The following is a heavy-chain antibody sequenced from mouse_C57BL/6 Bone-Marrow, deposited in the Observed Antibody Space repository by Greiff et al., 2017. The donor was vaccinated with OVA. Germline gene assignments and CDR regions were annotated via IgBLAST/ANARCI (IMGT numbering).Heavy chain of an antibody. V-gene: IGHV1-62-2*01. CDR3: ARRPYYDYRYYYAMDY. J-gene: IGHJ4*01. CDR2: FYPGSGSI. D-gene: IGHD2-4*01. CDR1: GYTFTEYT. Sequence: QVHVKQSGAELVKPGASVKLSCKASGYTFTEYTIHWVKQRSGQGLEWIGWFYPGSGSIKYNEKFKDKATLTADKSSSTVYMELSRLTSEDSAVYFCARRPYYDYRYYYAMDYWGQGTSVTVSS.